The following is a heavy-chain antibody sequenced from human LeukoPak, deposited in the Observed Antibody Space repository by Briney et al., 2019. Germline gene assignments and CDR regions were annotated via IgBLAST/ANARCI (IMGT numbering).Heavy chain of an antibody. J-gene: IGHJ4*02. CDR2: IRRKLYGETT. V-gene: IGHV3-49*03. D-gene: IGHD6-13*01. CDR3: TRSTSSWASPFDS. CDR1: VFTFADYG. Sequence: PGRSLRLSCTVSVFTFADYGMSWFRQAPGKGLEGVGLIRRKLYGETTEYAASVKARFIITRDDSKSVTYLQMDSLQIEDKAVYYCTRSTSSWASPFDSWGQGTLVTVSS.